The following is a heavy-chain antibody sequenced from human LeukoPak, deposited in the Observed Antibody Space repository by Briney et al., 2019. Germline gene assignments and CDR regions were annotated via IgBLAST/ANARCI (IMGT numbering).Heavy chain of an antibody. V-gene: IGHV1-18*04. Sequence: ASVKVSCKASGYTFTSYGISWVRQAPGQGLEWMGWISAYNGNTNYAQKLQGRVTMTTDTSTSTAYMELSSLRSEDTAVYYCARGDPHSGSYYTYFDYWGQGTLVTVSS. CDR1: GYTFTSYG. CDR2: ISAYNGNT. D-gene: IGHD3-10*01. CDR3: ARGDPHSGSYYTYFDY. J-gene: IGHJ4*02.